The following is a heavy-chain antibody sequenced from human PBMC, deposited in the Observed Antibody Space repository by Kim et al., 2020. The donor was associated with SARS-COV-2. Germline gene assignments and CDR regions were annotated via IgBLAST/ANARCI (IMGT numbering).Heavy chain of an antibody. V-gene: IGHV4-30-2*04. D-gene: IGHD3-9*01. CDR3: ARDAPVLRYFEA. CDR2: T. Sequence: TYHTPSLKSRVSLSVDTSKNQFSLKLSSVTAADTAKYYCARDAPVLRYFEAWGQGTMVTVSS. J-gene: IGHJ3*01.